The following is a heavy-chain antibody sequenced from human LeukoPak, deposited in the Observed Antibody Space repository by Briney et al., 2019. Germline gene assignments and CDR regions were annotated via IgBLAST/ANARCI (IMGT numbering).Heavy chain of an antibody. V-gene: IGHV3-23*01. CDR3: AKVTYYYDSSGYRSRDYFDY. CDR1: GFTFSSYA. CDR2: ISGSGGST. D-gene: IGHD3-22*01. J-gene: IGHJ4*02. Sequence: GGSLRLSCAASGFTFSSYAMSWVRQAPGKGLEWVSAISGSGGSTYYADSVKGRFTISRDNSKNTLYLQMNSLRAEDTAVYYCAKVTYYYDSSGYRSRDYFDYWGQGTLVTVSS.